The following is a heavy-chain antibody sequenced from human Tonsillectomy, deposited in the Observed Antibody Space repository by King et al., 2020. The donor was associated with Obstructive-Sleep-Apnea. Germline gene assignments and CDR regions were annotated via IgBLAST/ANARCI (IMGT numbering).Heavy chain of an antibody. CDR1: GGSISSSSHY. J-gene: IGHJ4*02. CDR2: IYYSGST. Sequence: QLQESGPGLVKPSETLSLTCTVSGGSISSSSHYWGWIRQPPGKGLEWIGSIYYSGSTYYNPSLKSRVTISVDTSKNQFSLKLSSVTAADTAVYYCARLYSSSWYSFDYWGQGTLVTVSS. V-gene: IGHV4-39*01. D-gene: IGHD6-13*01. CDR3: ARLYSSSWYSFDY.